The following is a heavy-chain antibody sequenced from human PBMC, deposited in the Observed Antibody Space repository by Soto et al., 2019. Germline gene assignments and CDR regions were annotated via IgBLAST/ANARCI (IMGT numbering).Heavy chain of an antibody. J-gene: IGHJ3*02. CDR1: GGTFSSYT. V-gene: IGHV1-69*02. D-gene: IGHD6-13*01. Sequence: SVKVSCKASGGTFSSYTISWVRQAPGQGLEWMGRIIPILGIANYAQKFQGRVTITADKSTSTAYMELSSLRSEDTAVYYCARVLPLKYSAADAFDIRGQGTMVTVSS. CDR2: IIPILGIA. CDR3: ARVLPLKYSAADAFDI.